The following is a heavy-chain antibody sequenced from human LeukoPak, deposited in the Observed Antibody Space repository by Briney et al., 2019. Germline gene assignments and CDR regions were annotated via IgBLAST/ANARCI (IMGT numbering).Heavy chain of an antibody. D-gene: IGHD3-16*01. CDR3: ARETSQKGAHYMDV. CDR1: GFTFSYYG. Sequence: GSLRLSCAVSGFTFSYYGMNWVRQAPGKGLEWIGYIYYSGSTNYNPSLKSRVTISVDTSKNQFSLKLSSVTAADTAVYYCARETSQKGAHYMDVWGKGTTVTISS. V-gene: IGHV4-59*01. CDR2: IYYSGST. J-gene: IGHJ6*03.